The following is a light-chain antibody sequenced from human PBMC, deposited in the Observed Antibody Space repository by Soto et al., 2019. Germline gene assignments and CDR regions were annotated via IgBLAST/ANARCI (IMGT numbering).Light chain of an antibody. CDR1: QSSSSY. Sequence: DIQMTQSPSSRSASVVDRVTITCRASQSSSSYLNWYQQKPGKAPKLLIYAASSLQSGVPSRFSGNGSGTDFTLNISSLQTEDFATYYCQQSYSTPLTFGGGTKVDI. V-gene: IGKV1-39*01. J-gene: IGKJ4*01. CDR2: AAS. CDR3: QQSYSTPLT.